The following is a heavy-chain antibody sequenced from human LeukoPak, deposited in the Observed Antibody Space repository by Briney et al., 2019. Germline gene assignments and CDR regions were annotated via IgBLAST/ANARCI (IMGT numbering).Heavy chain of an antibody. V-gene: IGHV1-2*02. CDR3: ARSRDDYNPWYFDY. J-gene: IGHJ4*02. CDR2: INPNSGGT. Sequence: ASVKVSCKASGYTFTGYYMHWVRQAPGQGLEWRGWINPNSGGTNYAQKFQGRVTMTRDTSIRTAYMELSRLRYDDTAMYYCARSRDDYNPWYFDYWGQGTLVTVSS. D-gene: IGHD5-24*01. CDR1: GYTFTGYY.